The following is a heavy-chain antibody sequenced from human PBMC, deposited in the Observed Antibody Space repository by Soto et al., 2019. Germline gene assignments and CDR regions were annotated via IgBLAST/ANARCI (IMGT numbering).Heavy chain of an antibody. V-gene: IGHV1-3*01. CDR1: GYTFTSYA. CDR2: INAGNGNT. Sequence: ASVKVSCKASGYTFTSYAMHWVRQAPGQRLEWMGWINAGNGNTKYSQKFQGRVTITRDTSASTAYMELSSLRSEDTAVYYCARGITLPTPLDYWGQGTPVPVSS. J-gene: IGHJ4*02. D-gene: IGHD1-20*01. CDR3: ARGITLPTPLDY.